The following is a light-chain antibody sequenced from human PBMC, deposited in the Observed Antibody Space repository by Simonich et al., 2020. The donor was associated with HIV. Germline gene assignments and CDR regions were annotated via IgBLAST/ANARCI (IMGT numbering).Light chain of an antibody. J-gene: IGLJ2*01. Sequence: QSALTQPSSVSGSPGQSITISCTGTSSDVGSYNLVSWYQQHPGKAPKLMIYEGTKRPSGVSNRFSGSKSGNTASLTSSGLQAEDEADYYCCSYTSSSTVVFGGGTKLTVL. V-gene: IGLV2-14*02. CDR2: EGT. CDR1: SSDVGSYNL. CDR3: CSYTSSSTVV.